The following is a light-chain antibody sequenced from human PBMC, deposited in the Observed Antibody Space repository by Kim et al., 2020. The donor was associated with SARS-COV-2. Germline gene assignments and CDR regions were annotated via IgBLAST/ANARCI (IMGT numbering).Light chain of an antibody. CDR2: GAS. CDR3: QQYNNWPPWT. J-gene: IGKJ1*01. V-gene: IGKV3-15*01. CDR1: QSVSRH. Sequence: SPGERAPLSCRASQSVSRHLAWYQQKPGQAPRLLIYGASTRATGIPARFSGSGSGTEFTLTISSLQSEDFAVYYCQQYNNWPPWTFGQGTKVDIK.